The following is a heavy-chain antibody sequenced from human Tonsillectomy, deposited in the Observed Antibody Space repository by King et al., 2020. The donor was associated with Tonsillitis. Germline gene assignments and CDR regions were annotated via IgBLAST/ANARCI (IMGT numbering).Heavy chain of an antibody. CDR1: GVSISSGGYS. D-gene: IGHD3-16*01. CDR2: IYHSGST. V-gene: IGHV4-30-4*07. J-gene: IGHJ4*01. CDR3: ASEVGVDLWFDY. Sequence: QLQESGPGLVKPSQTLSLTCAVSGVSISSGGYSWSWIRQPPGKGPEWIGYIYHSGSTYYNPSLRSRVSMSVDTAKNQFSLNLSSVTAADTAVYYCASEVGVDLWFDYWGHGTLVTVSS.